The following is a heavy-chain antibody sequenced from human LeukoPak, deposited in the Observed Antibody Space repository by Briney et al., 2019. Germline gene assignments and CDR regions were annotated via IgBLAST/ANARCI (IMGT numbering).Heavy chain of an antibody. CDR1: GGSFSGYY. J-gene: IGHJ6*03. V-gene: IGHV4-59*10. CDR3: ARDHCSGGSCYYYYYMDV. CDR2: IYTSGST. D-gene: IGHD2-15*01. Sequence: SETLSLTCAVYGGSFSGYYWSWIRQPPGKGLEWIGRIYTSGSTNYNPSLKSRVTISVDKSKNQFSLKLSSVTAADTAVYYRARDHCSGGSCYYYYYMDVWGKGTTVTVSS.